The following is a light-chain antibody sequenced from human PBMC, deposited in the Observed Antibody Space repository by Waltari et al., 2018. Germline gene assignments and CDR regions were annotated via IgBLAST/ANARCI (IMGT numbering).Light chain of an antibody. Sequence: EIVMTQSPATLSVSPGDRATLSCRASQSFSSNLAWYQQKPGQAPRLLIYGASTRATGIPARFSGSGSGTEFTLTISSLQSEDFAVYYCQQYNNWPPWTFGQGTKVEIK. CDR1: QSFSSN. V-gene: IGKV3-15*01. J-gene: IGKJ1*01. CDR3: QQYNNWPPWT. CDR2: GAS.